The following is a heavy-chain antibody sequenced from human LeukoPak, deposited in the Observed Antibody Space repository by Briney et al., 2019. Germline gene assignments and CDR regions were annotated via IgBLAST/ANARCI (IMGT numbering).Heavy chain of an antibody. D-gene: IGHD4-17*01. CDR2: IYTDGSGI. J-gene: IGHJ4*02. CDR3: ARVHYGDYFDY. V-gene: IGHV3-74*01. CDR1: GFTLSSYW. Sequence: GGSLRLSCAASGFTLSSYWMHWVRQAPGEGLVWVSRIYTDGSGISSAESVKGRFTISRDNAKNMLYLQMHSLRAEDTAVYYCARVHYGDYFDYWGQGTLVTVPS.